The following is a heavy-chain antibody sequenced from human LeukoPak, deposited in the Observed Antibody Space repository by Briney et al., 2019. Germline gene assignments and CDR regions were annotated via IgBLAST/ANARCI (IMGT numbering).Heavy chain of an antibody. Sequence: GGSLRLSCAASEFTFSRYGMHWVRQAPGKGLEWVTAISYDGSNKYYADSVKGRFTISRDNSKNTLYVQMNSLRAEDTAVYYCARDLDSSGYYFYYYYYYMDVWGKGTTVTVSS. CDR3: ARDLDSSGYYFYYYYYYMDV. D-gene: IGHD3-22*01. V-gene: IGHV3-30*04. CDR1: EFTFSRYG. J-gene: IGHJ6*03. CDR2: ISYDGSNK.